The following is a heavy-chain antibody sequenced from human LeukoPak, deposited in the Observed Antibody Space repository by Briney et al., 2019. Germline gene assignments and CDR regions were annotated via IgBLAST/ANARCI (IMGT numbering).Heavy chain of an antibody. CDR2: ISSHGGST. CDR3: VKDEAPYYYDSSGYYFGD. J-gene: IGHJ4*02. Sequence: GGSLRLSCSASGFTFSSYAMHWVRQAPGKRLEYVSAISSHGGSTYYADSVKGRFTISRDNSKNTLYLQMSSLRAEDTAVYYCVKDEAPYYYDSSGYYFGDWGQGTLVTVSS. V-gene: IGHV3-64D*09. CDR1: GFTFSSYA. D-gene: IGHD3-22*01.